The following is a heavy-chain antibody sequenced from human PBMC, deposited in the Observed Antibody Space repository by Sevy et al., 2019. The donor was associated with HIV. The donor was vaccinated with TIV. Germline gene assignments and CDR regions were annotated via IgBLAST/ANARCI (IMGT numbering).Heavy chain of an antibody. CDR2: IYYRGST. D-gene: IGHD1-26*01. J-gene: IGHJ3*02. CDR3: ASGSGSYYDAFHI. V-gene: IGHV4-59*01. CDR1: GGSISGNF. Sequence: SETLSLTCSVSGGSISGNFWTWIRQPPGKGLEWIGYIYYRGSTNSNPSLKSRVSLSLDTSKNQLSLRLNSVTAPDTAVFYSASGSGSYYDAFHIWGQGTTVTVSS.